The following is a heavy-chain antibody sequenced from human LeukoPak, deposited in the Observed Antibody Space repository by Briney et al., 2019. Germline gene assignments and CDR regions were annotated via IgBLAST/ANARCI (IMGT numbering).Heavy chain of an antibody. J-gene: IGHJ3*01. V-gene: IGHV3-7*01. Sequence: GGSLRLSCAASGFTFSSFWMSWVRQAPGKGLEWVANIKEDEGEKNYVDSLKGRFTVSRDNAKNSLYLQMNSLRAEDTAGYYWAGDATHYYDSSGYKDAYDVWGQGTMVTVSS. CDR3: AGDATHYYDSSGYKDAYDV. CDR2: IKEDEGEK. D-gene: IGHD3-22*01. CDR1: GFTFSSFW.